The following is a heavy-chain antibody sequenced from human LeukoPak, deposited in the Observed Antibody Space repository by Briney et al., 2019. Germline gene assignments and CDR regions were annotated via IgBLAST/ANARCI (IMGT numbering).Heavy chain of an antibody. Sequence: PGGSLRLSCAASGFTFSSYWMSWVRQAPGKGLEWVANIKQDGSEKYYVDSVKGRFTIPRDNAKNSLYLQMNSLRAEDTAVYYCATTDLYGSGSYYGDYWGQGTLVTVSS. D-gene: IGHD3-10*01. V-gene: IGHV3-7*01. CDR3: ATTDLYGSGSYYGDY. CDR1: GFTFSSYW. J-gene: IGHJ4*02. CDR2: IKQDGSEK.